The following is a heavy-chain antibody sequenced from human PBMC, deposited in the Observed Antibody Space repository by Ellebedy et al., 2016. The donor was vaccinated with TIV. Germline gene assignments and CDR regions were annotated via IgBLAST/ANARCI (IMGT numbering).Heavy chain of an antibody. Sequence: MPSETLSLTCTVSGGFVSSGSQYWSWIRQPPGKGLEWIGYMYYIGSTNYNPSLKSRVTISEDTSKNQFSLKLSSVTAADTAVYYCARWDYGADDAFDIWGQGTMVTVSS. J-gene: IGHJ3*02. CDR2: MYYIGST. D-gene: IGHD4-17*01. V-gene: IGHV4-61*01. CDR3: ARWDYGADDAFDI. CDR1: GGFVSSGSQY.